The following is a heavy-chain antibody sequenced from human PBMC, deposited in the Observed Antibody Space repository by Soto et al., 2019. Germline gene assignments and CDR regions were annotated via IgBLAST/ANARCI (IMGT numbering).Heavy chain of an antibody. CDR3: ARASRCKSEYECFAWLDF. D-gene: IGHD6-6*01. V-gene: IGHV4-4*07. Sequence: PSETLSLTCTVSCGSISSLYWAWIRQPAGKGLEWIGRIFPSGDSNYNPSLTSRVSMSLDTSKNQFSLTVSSVTAADTAVYYCARASRCKSEYECFAWLDFWGQGILVTVSS. CDR1: CGSISSLY. CDR2: IFPSGDS. J-gene: IGHJ4*02.